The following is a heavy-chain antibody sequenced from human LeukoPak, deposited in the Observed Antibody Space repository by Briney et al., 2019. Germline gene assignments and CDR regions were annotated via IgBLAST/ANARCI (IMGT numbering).Heavy chain of an antibody. CDR2: INPNSGGT. J-gene: IGHJ3*02. CDR3: ARALDDLCDAFDI. D-gene: IGHD3-3*01. CDR1: GYTFTGYY. Sequence: ASVKVSCKASGYTFTGYYMHWVRQAPGQGLEWMGWINPNSGGTNYAQKFQGRVTMTRDTSISTAYMELSRLRSDDTAVYYCARALDDLCDAFDIWGQGTMVTVSS. V-gene: IGHV1-2*02.